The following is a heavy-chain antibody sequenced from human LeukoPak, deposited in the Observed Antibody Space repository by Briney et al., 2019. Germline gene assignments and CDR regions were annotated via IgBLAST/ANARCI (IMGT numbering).Heavy chain of an antibody. V-gene: IGHV3-74*01. D-gene: IGHD3-3*01. J-gene: IGHJ4*02. Sequence: GGSLRLSCAASGFTFSSYWMHWVRQAPGQGLVWVSLINTDGSSAAYADSVKGRFTISRDNARNTLYLQMNSLRAEDTAVYYCARLPPRAYYDFWRLYYFDYWGQGTLVTVSS. CDR1: GFTFSSYW. CDR2: INTDGSSA. CDR3: ARLPPRAYYDFWRLYYFDY.